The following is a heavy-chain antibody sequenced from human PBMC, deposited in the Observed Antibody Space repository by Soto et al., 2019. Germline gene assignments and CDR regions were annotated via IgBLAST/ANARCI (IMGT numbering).Heavy chain of an antibody. D-gene: IGHD2-15*01. CDR1: GGSTSSSSYY. Sequence: LSETLSLTCTVSGGSTSSSSYYWGWIRQPPGKGLEWIGSIYYSGSTYYNPSLKSRVTISVDTSKNQFSLKLSSVTAADTAVYYCARQVVRYGMDVWGQRNTVRVS. CDR3: ARQVVRYGMDV. J-gene: IGHJ6*02. V-gene: IGHV4-39*01. CDR2: IYYSGST.